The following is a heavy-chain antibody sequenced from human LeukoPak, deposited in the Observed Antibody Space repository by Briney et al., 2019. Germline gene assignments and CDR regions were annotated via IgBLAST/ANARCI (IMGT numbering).Heavy chain of an antibody. V-gene: IGHV3-64D*06. CDR3: VKEYRKAAMVTFMFDY. J-gene: IGHJ4*02. D-gene: IGHD5-18*01. CDR2: ISGNGGST. CDR1: GFTFSSYA. Sequence: GGSLRLSCSASGFTFSSYAMHWVRQAPGKGLEYVSAISGNGGSTYYADSVKGRFTISRDNSKNTLYLQMSSLRAEDTAVYYCVKEYRKAAMVTFMFDYWGQGTLVTVSS.